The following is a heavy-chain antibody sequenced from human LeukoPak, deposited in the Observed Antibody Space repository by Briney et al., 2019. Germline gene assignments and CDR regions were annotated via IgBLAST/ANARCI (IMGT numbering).Heavy chain of an antibody. J-gene: IGHJ5*02. V-gene: IGHV4-31*01. Sequence: SVTLSLTCTVSGSSVSSGRYYWRWIRQHPGKGLEWIAYIVDSEKIYYNPALKSLPILTLVTSDNQFFHNLTSMTAADSAVSVCASGYGSGWFDAWGQGTLVGVPS. CDR3: ASGYGSGWFDA. D-gene: IGHD5-18*01. CDR2: IVDSEKI. CDR1: GSSVSSGRYY.